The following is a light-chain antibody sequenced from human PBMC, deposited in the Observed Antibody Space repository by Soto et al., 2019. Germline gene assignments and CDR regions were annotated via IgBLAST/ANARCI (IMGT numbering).Light chain of an antibody. CDR3: HHYDDSPAIT. J-gene: IGKJ5*01. CDR2: GAS. Sequence: EIVLMQSPGTLSLSPGERGTLSCRASQSVSNRYLAWYQQKPGQAPRLLIYGASSRATAIPDRFSGSGSGTDLTLTISRLEPEDFAIYYCHHYDDSPAITFGQGTRLEIK. V-gene: IGKV3-20*01. CDR1: QSVSNRY.